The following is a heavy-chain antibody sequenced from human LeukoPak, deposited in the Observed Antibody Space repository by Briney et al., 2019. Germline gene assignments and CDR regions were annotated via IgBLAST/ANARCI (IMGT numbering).Heavy chain of an antibody. CDR1: GFTVSSNY. V-gene: IGHV3-66*04. Sequence: GGSLRLSCAASGFTVSSNYMSWVRQAPGKGLEWVSVIYSGGSTYYADSVKGRFTISRDNSKNTLYLQMNSLRAEDTAVYYCARLESYYYGSGSYRGRHWFDPWGQGTLVTVSS. D-gene: IGHD3-10*01. CDR2: IYSGGST. J-gene: IGHJ5*02. CDR3: ARLESYYYGSGSYRGRHWFDP.